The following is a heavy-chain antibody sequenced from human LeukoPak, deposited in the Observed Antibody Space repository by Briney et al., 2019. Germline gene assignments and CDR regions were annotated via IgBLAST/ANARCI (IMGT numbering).Heavy chain of an antibody. CDR2: INPSGGST. Sequence: ASVKVSCKASGYTFTSYYMHWVRQAPGQGLEWMGIINPSGGSTSYAQKFQGRVTMTRDTSTSTVYMELSRLRSDDTAVYYCASLQYSSSPTDYWGQGTLVTVSS. CDR1: GYTFTSYY. CDR3: ASLQYSSSPTDY. D-gene: IGHD6-6*01. J-gene: IGHJ4*02. V-gene: IGHV1-46*01.